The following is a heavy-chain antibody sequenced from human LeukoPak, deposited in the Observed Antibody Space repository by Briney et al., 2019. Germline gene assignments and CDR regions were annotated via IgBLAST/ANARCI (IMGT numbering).Heavy chain of an antibody. D-gene: IGHD6-19*01. CDR2: ISSSSSYI. CDR3: ARGVAGTFDY. CDR1: GFTFSSYS. J-gene: IGHJ4*02. Sequence: PGGSLRLSCAASGFTFSSYSMNWVRQAPGKGLEWVSSISSSSSYIYYADSVKGRFTISRDNAKNSLYLRMNSLRAEDTAVYYCARGVAGTFDYWGQGTLVTVSS. V-gene: IGHV3-21*01.